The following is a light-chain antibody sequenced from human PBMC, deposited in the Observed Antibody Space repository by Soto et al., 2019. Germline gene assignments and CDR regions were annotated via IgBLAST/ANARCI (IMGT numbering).Light chain of an antibody. CDR2: GAS. V-gene: IGKV3-15*01. CDR3: QQYNNWPIT. J-gene: IGKJ5*01. Sequence: DIVMTQFPATLSVSPGERATLSCRASQSVSSNFAWYQQKPGQAPRLVIYGASTRATGIPVRFSGSGSGTEFTLSISSLQSEDFAVYSCQQYNNWPITFGQGTRLEIK. CDR1: QSVSSN.